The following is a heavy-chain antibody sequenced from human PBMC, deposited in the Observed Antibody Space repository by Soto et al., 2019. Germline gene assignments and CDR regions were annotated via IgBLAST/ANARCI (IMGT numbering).Heavy chain of an antibody. D-gene: IGHD2-15*01. Sequence: GGSLRLSCAASGFTFDDYAMHWVRQAPGKGLEWVSGISWNSGSIGYADSVKGRFTISRDNAKNSLYLQMNSLRAEDTALYYCAKTVVAASRLYYYYYMDVWGKGTTVTVSS. CDR3: AKTVVAASRLYYYYYMDV. J-gene: IGHJ6*03. CDR2: ISWNSGSI. CDR1: GFTFDDYA. V-gene: IGHV3-9*01.